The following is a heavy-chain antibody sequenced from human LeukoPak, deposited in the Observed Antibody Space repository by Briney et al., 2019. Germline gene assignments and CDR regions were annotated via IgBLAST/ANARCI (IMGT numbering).Heavy chain of an antibody. CDR3: AREPPDSSGYYSRLAEGFDY. J-gene: IGHJ4*02. Sequence: GASVRVSCKASGYTFTSYYMHWVRQAPGQGLEWMGIINPSGGGTSYAQKFQGRVTMTRDTSTSTVYMELSSLRSEDTAVYYCAREPPDSSGYYSRLAEGFDYWGQGTLVTVSS. V-gene: IGHV1-46*01. D-gene: IGHD3-22*01. CDR1: GYTFTSYY. CDR2: INPSGGGT.